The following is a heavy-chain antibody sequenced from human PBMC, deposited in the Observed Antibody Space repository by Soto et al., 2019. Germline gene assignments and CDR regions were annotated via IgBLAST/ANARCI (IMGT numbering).Heavy chain of an antibody. J-gene: IGHJ5*02. D-gene: IGHD1-1*01. CDR2: ISAYNGNT. CDR3: ASCRYNCLWFDP. V-gene: IGHV1-18*01. CDR1: GYTFTSYG. Sequence: GASVKVSCKASGYTFTSYGISWARQAPGQGLEWMGWISAYNGNTNYAQKLQGRVTMTTDTSTSTAYMELRSLRSDDTAVYYCASCRYNCLWFDPWGQGTLVTVSS.